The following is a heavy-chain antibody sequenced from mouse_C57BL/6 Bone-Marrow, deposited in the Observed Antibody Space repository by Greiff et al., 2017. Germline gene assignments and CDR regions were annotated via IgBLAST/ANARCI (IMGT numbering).Heavy chain of an antibody. J-gene: IGHJ2*01. CDR2: IDPSDSYT. CDR1: GYTFTSYW. V-gene: IGHV1-69*01. CDR3: ARNWGDY. D-gene: IGHD4-1*01. Sequence: QVQLQQSGAELVMPGASVKLSCKASGYTFTSYWMHWVKQRPGQGLEWIGEIDPSDSYTNSNQKFKGKSTLTVDKSSSTAYMQLSSLTSVDSAVYYCARNWGDYGGQGTIRTVSS.